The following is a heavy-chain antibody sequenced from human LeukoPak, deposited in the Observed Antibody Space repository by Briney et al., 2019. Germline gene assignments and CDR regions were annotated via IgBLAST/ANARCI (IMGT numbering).Heavy chain of an antibody. CDR1: GGSFSGYY. D-gene: IGHD5-18*01. CDR3: ARENVDTAMGRYYYYYYYMDV. CDR2: INHSGST. J-gene: IGHJ6*03. Sequence: PSETLSLTCAVYGGSFSGYYWSWFRQPPGKGLEWIGEINHSGSTNYNPSLKSRVTISVDTSKNQFSLKLSSVTAADTAVYYCARENVDTAMGRYYYYYYYMDVWGKGTTVTVSS. V-gene: IGHV4-34*01.